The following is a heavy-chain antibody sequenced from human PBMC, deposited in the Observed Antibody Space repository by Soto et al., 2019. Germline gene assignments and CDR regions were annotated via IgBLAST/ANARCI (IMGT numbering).Heavy chain of an antibody. CDR1: GFTFSSYS. Sequence: GGSLRLSCAASGFTFSSYSMNWVRQAPGKGLEWVSYISSSSSTIYYADSVKGRFTISRDNAKNSLYLQMNSLRDEDTAVYYCARVVRDFWRKKEPYYYGMDVWGQGTTVTVSS. CDR3: ARVVRDFWRKKEPYYYGMDV. D-gene: IGHD3-3*01. V-gene: IGHV3-48*02. CDR2: ISSSSSTI. J-gene: IGHJ6*02.